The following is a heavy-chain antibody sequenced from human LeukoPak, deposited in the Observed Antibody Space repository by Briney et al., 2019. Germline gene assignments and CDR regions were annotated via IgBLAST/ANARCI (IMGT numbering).Heavy chain of an antibody. D-gene: IGHD3-10*01. CDR1: GYTFTSYG. Sequence: ASVKVSCKASGYTFTSYGINWVRQAPGQGLEWVGWINTNTGNPTYAQGFTGRFVFSLGTSVSTAYLQISSLKAEDTAVYYCASLMVRGPWDVWGKGTTVTVSS. CDR2: INTNTGNP. CDR3: ASLMVRGPWDV. J-gene: IGHJ6*04. V-gene: IGHV7-4-1*02.